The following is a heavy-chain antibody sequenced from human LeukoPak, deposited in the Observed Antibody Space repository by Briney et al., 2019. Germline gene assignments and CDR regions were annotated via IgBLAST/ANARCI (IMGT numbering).Heavy chain of an antibody. D-gene: IGHD3-10*01. Sequence: GGSLRLSCAASGFTFSSYSMNWVRQAPGKGLDWVSSISSSTSYIYYADSVKGRFTISRDNAKNSLYLQMNSLRAEDTAVYYCVRDRLEFYGSGSYPPDYWGQGTLVTVSS. J-gene: IGHJ4*02. CDR3: VRDRLEFYGSGSYPPDY. V-gene: IGHV3-21*01. CDR1: GFTFSSYS. CDR2: ISSSTSYI.